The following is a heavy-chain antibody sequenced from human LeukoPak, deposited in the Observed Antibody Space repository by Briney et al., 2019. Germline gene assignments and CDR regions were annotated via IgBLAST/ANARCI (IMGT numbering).Heavy chain of an antibody. CDR2: IIPVSGTT. Sequence: SVKVSCKASGAIFGIYTISWVRQAPGQGLEWMGEIIPVSGTTKYAQTFQGRVTITADESTSTAYMELSSLRSEDPAVYYCARLGSTSFNRAYYYYMDVWGKGTTVTVSS. CDR1: GAIFGIYT. D-gene: IGHD2-2*01. V-gene: IGHV1-69*13. CDR3: ARLGSTSFNRAYYYYMDV. J-gene: IGHJ6*03.